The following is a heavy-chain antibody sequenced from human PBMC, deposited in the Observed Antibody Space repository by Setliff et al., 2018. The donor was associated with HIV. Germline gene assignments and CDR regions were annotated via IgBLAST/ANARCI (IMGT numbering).Heavy chain of an antibody. CDR1: GYTFTGYY. V-gene: IGHV1-2*02. Sequence: ASVKVSCKASGYTFTGYYIHWVRQAPGQGLEWMGWISPQNGDRKIPRRFRGRVTMTRDTSISTAYMELSGLTSDDTAVYFCARQLSNSLDHWGQGTPVTVSS. D-gene: IGHD6-6*01. CDR3: ARQLSNSLDH. J-gene: IGHJ4*02. CDR2: ISPQNGDR.